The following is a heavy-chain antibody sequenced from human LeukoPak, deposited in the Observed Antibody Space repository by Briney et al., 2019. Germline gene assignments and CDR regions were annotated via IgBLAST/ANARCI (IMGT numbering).Heavy chain of an antibody. CDR1: GFTFSSLG. Sequence: GGSLRLSCAASGFTFSSLGMHWVRQAPGKGLEGGEVISYDGSNKYYADSVKGRFTISRDNSKNTLYLQMNSLRAEDTAVYYCAKGGHYDSSGYYIQIDWGQGTLVTVSS. CDR2: ISYDGSNK. V-gene: IGHV3-30*18. CDR3: AKGGHYDSSGYYIQID. D-gene: IGHD3-22*01. J-gene: IGHJ4*02.